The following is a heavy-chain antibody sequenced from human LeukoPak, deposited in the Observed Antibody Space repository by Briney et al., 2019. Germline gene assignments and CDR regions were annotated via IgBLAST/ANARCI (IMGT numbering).Heavy chain of an antibody. CDR3: ARVTIVGATTLWYWPDV. CDR1: GFTFSAYW. Sequence: GGSLTLSCAVSGFTFSAYWMTWVRPAPGKGLEWVANINEGSNLKMYVDSVKGRFTISRDYTTNSLYLQMDSLRAEDTAVYYCARVTIVGATTLWYWPDVWGKGTTVTISS. V-gene: IGHV3-7*01. J-gene: IGHJ6*04. CDR2: INEGSNLK. D-gene: IGHD1-26*01.